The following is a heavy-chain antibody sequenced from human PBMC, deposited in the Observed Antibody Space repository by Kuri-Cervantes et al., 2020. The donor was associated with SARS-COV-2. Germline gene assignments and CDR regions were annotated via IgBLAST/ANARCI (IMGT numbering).Heavy chain of an antibody. J-gene: IGHJ4*02. D-gene: IGHD3-10*01. V-gene: IGHV3-21*04. Sequence: LSLTCAASVFTLSSYSMNWVRQAPGKGLEWVSSISSSSSYIYYADSVKGRFTSSRDNAKNSLYLQMNSLRAENTALYYCPKDSNYYGSGSYLDYWGQGTLVTVSS. CDR1: VFTLSSYS. CDR2: ISSSSSYI. CDR3: PKDSNYYGSGSYLDY.